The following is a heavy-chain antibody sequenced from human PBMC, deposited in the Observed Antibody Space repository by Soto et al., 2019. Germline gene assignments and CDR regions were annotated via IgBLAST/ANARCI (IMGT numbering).Heavy chain of an antibody. CDR2: INHSGST. D-gene: IGHD3-3*01. CDR1: GGSFSGYY. Sequence: SETLSLTCAVYGGSFSGYYWSWIRQLPGKGLEWIGEINHSGSTNYNPSLKSRVTISVDTSKNQFSLKLSSVTAADTAVYYCARRADFWSGLDYWGQGTLVTVSS. V-gene: IGHV4-34*01. J-gene: IGHJ4*02. CDR3: ARRADFWSGLDY.